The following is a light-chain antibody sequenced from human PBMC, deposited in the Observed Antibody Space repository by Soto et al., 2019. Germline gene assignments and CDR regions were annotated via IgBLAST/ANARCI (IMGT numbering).Light chain of an antibody. CDR3: QSFDNILSVV. CDR1: SSNIGARYD. Sequence: QSVLTQPTSVSWDPGQRFTISCTGSSSNIGARYDVHWYQQLPGTAPNLLIYTNSNRPSGFPDRFSGSKSGTSASLAITGLKAEDEADYYCQSFDNILSVVFGGGTQLTVL. J-gene: IGLJ2*01. V-gene: IGLV1-40*01. CDR2: TNS.